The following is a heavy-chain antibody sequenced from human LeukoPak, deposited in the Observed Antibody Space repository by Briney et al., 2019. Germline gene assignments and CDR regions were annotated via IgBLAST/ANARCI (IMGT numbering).Heavy chain of an antibody. CDR1: GGSITTSSYY. D-gene: IGHD1-20*01. Sequence: PSKTLSLTCSVSGGSITTSSYYWGWIRQPPEKGLEWIGSIYYTGGTFYSPSLKSRVTISVDTSKNQFSLKLSSVTAADTAVYYCARAYNWNGNAFDIWGQGTMVTVSS. CDR2: IYYTGGT. CDR3: ARAYNWNGNAFDI. J-gene: IGHJ3*02. V-gene: IGHV4-39*01.